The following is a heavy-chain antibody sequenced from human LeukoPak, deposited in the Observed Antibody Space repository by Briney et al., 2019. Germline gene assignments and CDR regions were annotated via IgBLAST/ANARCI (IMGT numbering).Heavy chain of an antibody. Sequence: ASVRVSCKASGYTFTSYGISWVRQAPGQGLEWMGWISAYNGNTNYAQKLQGRVTMTTDTSTSIAYMELRSLRSDDTAVYYCARDGYCSSTSCFTYNWFDPWGQGTLVTVSS. D-gene: IGHD2-2*02. J-gene: IGHJ5*02. V-gene: IGHV1-18*01. CDR3: ARDGYCSSTSCFTYNWFDP. CDR2: ISAYNGNT. CDR1: GYTFTSYG.